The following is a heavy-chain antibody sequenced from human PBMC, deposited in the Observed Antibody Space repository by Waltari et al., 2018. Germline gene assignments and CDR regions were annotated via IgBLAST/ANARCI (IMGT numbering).Heavy chain of an antibody. J-gene: IGHJ4*02. V-gene: IGHV4-34*01. CDR2: INHSGST. CDR1: GGSFSGSY. CDR3: ARRPGIAAAGIDY. Sequence: QVQLQQWGAGLLKPSETLSLTCAVYGGSFSGSYWSWIRQPPGKGLEWIGEINHSGSTNYNPSLKIRVTISVDTSKNQFSLKLSSVTAADTAVYYCARRPGIAAAGIDYWGQGTLVTVSS. D-gene: IGHD6-13*01.